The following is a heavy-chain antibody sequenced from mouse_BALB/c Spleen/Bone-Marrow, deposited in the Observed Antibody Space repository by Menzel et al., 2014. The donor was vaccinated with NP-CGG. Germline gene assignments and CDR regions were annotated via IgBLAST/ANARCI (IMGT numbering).Heavy chain of an antibody. J-gene: IGHJ3*01. CDR2: IDPANGNT. D-gene: IGHD1-1*01. V-gene: IGHV14-3*02. CDR1: GFNIKDTY. Sequence: EVQLQQSGAELVKPGASVKLSCTASGFNIKDTYMHWVKQRPEQGLEWIGRIDPANGNTKYDPKFQGKATITADTSSNPALPEVRSLTSEGTAGYYRARGPYYYGSGAYRGQGTLVTVSA. CDR3: ARGPYYYGSGAY.